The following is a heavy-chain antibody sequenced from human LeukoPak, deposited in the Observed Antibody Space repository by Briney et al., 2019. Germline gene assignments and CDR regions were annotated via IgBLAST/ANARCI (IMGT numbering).Heavy chain of an antibody. CDR2: TRNKANDYTT. CDR1: GFTISDHF. CDR3: ARERSSGSYFLGSFDN. V-gene: IGHV3-72*01. Sequence: GGSLRLSCTASGFTISDHFMDWVRQAPGKGLEWVGRTRNKANDYTTEHAASVRGRFGNSRDDSTNSLYLQMHSLQTEDTAMYYCARERSSGSYFLGSFDNWGQGTLVTVSS. D-gene: IGHD1-26*01. J-gene: IGHJ4*02.